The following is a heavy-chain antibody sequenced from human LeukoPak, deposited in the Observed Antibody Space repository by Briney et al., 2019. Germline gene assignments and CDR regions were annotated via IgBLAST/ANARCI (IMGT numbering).Heavy chain of an antibody. CDR2: ITPNADRT. J-gene: IGHJ1*01. CDR3: AIMHGYYDGSGYWVQ. D-gene: IGHD3-22*01. Sequence: GGSLRLSCAASGFTFGSYGMSWVRQAPAKGLEWVSFITPNADRTSYADSVEGRFTISRDNPRNTLYMQMNSLRDEDTALYYCAIMHGYYDGSGYWVQWGQGTLVTVSS. V-gene: IGHV3-23*01. CDR1: GFTFGSYG.